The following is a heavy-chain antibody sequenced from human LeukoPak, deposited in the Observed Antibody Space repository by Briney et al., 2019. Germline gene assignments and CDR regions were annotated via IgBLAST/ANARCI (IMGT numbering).Heavy chain of an antibody. CDR2: IRGKSDGGTT. Sequence: PGGSLRLSCAASGFTFSNACMTWVRQAPGRGLEWVGHIRGKSDGGTTDYAAPVKGRFTISRDDSKNTLNLQMNSLKSEDTAVYFCTTDGDYYDILTGYPYWGQGTLVTVSP. J-gene: IGHJ4*02. CDR1: GFTFSNAC. D-gene: IGHD3-9*01. CDR3: TTDGDYYDILTGYPY. V-gene: IGHV3-15*01.